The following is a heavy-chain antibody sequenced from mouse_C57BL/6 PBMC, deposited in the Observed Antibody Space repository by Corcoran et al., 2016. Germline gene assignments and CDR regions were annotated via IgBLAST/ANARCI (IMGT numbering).Heavy chain of an antibody. J-gene: IGHJ2*01. Sequence: VQLQQSVAELVRPGASVKLSCTASGFNIKNTYMQWVKQRPEQGMEWIGRIDPANGNTKYAPKFQGKATITADTSSNTAYLQLSSLTSEDTAIYYCARGGTPYFSDYWGQGITLTVSS. CDR2: IDPANGNT. V-gene: IGHV14-3*01. CDR1: GFNIKNTY. D-gene: IGHD2-14*01. CDR3: ARGGTPYFSDY.